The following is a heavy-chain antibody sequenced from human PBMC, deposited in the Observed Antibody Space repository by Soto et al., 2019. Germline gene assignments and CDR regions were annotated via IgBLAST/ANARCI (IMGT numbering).Heavy chain of an antibody. CDR1: GFTFSSYD. Sequence: GGSLRLSCAASGFTFSSYDMHWVRQATGKGLEWVSAIGTAGDTYYPGSVKGRFTISRENAKNSLYLQMNSLRAGDTAVYYCARAARDYGDYYHDYWGQGTLVTVSS. D-gene: IGHD4-17*01. CDR2: IGTAGDT. V-gene: IGHV3-13*01. J-gene: IGHJ4*02. CDR3: ARAARDYGDYYHDY.